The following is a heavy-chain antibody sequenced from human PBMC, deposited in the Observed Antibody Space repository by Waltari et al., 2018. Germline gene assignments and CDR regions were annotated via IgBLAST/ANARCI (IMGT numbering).Heavy chain of an antibody. CDR3: ARAPYRVLSISQYYFDA. Sequence: QVQLVQSGAEETKPGASVEVSCRTSGYPFHTFGVPWVRQAPGQGLEWKGWISSSIKRAYTAQRFQGRLTMTALTSTSTAYMELKSLTSDDTATYFCARAPYRVLSISQYYFDAWGQGTLVTVSS. J-gene: IGHJ4*02. CDR2: ISSSIKRA. CDR1: GYPFHTFG. V-gene: IGHV1-18*04. D-gene: IGHD2-21*01.